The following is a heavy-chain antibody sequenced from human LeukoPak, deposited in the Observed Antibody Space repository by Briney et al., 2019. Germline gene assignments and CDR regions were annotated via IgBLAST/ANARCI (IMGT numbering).Heavy chain of an antibody. CDR3: AAVVMRDGYNFDY. CDR1: GFTFISSV. D-gene: IGHD5-24*01. V-gene: IGHV1-58*02. J-gene: IGHJ4*02. Sequence: ASVKVSCKTSGFTFISSVMQWVRQARGQRLGWIGWIVVGSGNTNYAQEFQERVTITRDMSTSTAYMELSSLRSEDTAVYYCAAVVMRDGYNFDYWGQGTLVTVSS. CDR2: IVVGSGNT.